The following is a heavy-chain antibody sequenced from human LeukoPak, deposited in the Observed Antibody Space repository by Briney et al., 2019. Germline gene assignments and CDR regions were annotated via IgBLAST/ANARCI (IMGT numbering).Heavy chain of an antibody. CDR3: ARPAGLNWFDP. Sequence: GASVKVSCKASGYTFTSYGISWVRQAPGQGLEWMGWINPNSGGTNYAQKFQGRVTMTRDTSISTAYMELSRLRSDDTAVYYCARPAGLNWFDPWGQGTLVTVSS. CDR1: GYTFTSYG. CDR2: INPNSGGT. D-gene: IGHD6-13*01. J-gene: IGHJ5*02. V-gene: IGHV1-2*02.